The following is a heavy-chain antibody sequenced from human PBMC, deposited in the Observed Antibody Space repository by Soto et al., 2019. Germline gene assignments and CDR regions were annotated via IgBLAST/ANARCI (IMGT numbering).Heavy chain of an antibody. V-gene: IGHV4-59*01. CDR2: IYYSGST. J-gene: IGHJ5*02. Sequence: SETLSLTCSVSGGSISNYYGSWIRQPPGKGLEWIGYIYYSGSTNYNPSLKSRVTMSVDMSKNQFSLKLSSVTTADTAVYYCARVWHSSHTAWSDIWGQGTLVTVAS. CDR1: GGSISNYY. D-gene: IGHD6-19*01. CDR3: ARVWHSSHTAWSDI.